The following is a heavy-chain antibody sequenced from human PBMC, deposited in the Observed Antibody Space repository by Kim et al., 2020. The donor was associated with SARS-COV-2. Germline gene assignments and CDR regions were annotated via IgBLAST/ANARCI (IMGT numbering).Heavy chain of an antibody. Sequence: SVKVSCKASGGTFSSYTISWVRQAPGQGLEWMGRIIPILGIANYAQKFQGRVTITADKSTSTAYMELSSLRSEDTAVYYCARGSGYCSSTSCYMVGDYYYYYGMDVWGQGTTVTVSS. CDR2: IIPILGIA. V-gene: IGHV1-69*02. J-gene: IGHJ6*02. D-gene: IGHD2-2*02. CDR3: ARGSGYCSSTSCYMVGDYYYYYGMDV. CDR1: GGTFSSYT.